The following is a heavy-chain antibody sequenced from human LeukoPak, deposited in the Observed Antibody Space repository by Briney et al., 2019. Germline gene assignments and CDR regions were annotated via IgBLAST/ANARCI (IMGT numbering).Heavy chain of an antibody. J-gene: IGHJ4*02. D-gene: IGHD2-2*01. V-gene: IGHV1-2*06. CDR2: INPNSGDT. Sequence: GASVKVSCKASGYTFTGYHMHWVRQAPGQGLERMGRINPNSGDTNYAQKFQGRVTMTRDTSISTAYVELSRLRSDDTAVYYCARDYCSSTSCLFDYWGQGTLVTVSS. CDR1: GYTFTGYH. CDR3: ARDYCSSTSCLFDY.